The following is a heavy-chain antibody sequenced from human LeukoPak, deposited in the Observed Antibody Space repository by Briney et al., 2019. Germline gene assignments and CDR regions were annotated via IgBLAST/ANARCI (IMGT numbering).Heavy chain of an antibody. J-gene: IGHJ4*02. CDR1: GFTFSSYS. CDR2: ISSSSSTI. CDR3: ARAVGGLLWFGELSLGLDY. Sequence: GGSLRLSCAASGFTFSSYSMNWVRQAPGKGLEWVSYISSSSSTIYYADSVKGRFTISRDNAKNSLYLQMNSLRAEDTAVYYCARAVGGLLWFGELSLGLDYWGQGTLVTVSS. V-gene: IGHV3-48*01. D-gene: IGHD3-10*01.